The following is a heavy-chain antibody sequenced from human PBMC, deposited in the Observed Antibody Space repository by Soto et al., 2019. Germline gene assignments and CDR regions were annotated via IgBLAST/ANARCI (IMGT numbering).Heavy chain of an antibody. CDR3: GGTKYYYASTAYIFDT. CDR1: GGSTSSGDY. CDR2: IYHRGGT. V-gene: IGHV4-30-4*01. Sequence: SETLSLTCTISGGSTSSGDYWSWIRQPPGKGLEWIGYIYHRGGTYYNPSLKSRVTMSVDTSQNQFSLKLSSVSAADTAVYYCGGTKYYYASTAYIFDTWGQGAMVTVSS. D-gene: IGHD3-22*01. J-gene: IGHJ4*02.